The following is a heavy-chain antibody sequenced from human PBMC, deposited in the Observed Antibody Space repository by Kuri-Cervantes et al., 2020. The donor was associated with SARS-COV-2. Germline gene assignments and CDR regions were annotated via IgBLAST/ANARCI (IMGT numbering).Heavy chain of an antibody. D-gene: IGHD2-8*01. V-gene: IGHV3-74*01. CDR3: ARESGVLMVYAMYNWFDP. CDR2: INSDGSST. CDR1: GFTFNSYW. J-gene: IGHJ5*02. Sequence: GESLKISCAASGFTFNSYWMHWVRQAPGKGLVWVSRINSDGSSTSYADSVKGRFTISRDNAKNTLYLQMNSLRAEDTAVYYCARESGVLMVYAMYNWFDPWGQETLVTVSS.